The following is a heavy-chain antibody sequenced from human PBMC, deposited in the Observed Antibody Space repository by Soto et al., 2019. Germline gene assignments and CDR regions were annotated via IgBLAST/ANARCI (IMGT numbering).Heavy chain of an antibody. Sequence: SLRLSCAASGFTFSSYWMSWVRQAPGKGLEWVANIKQDGSEKYYVDSVKGRFTISRDNAKNSLYLQMNSLRAEDTAVYYCARELSDIVVVPAAMPGFDYWGQGTLVTVSS. CDR2: IKQDGSEK. J-gene: IGHJ4*02. V-gene: IGHV3-7*01. CDR3: ARELSDIVVVPAAMPGFDY. D-gene: IGHD2-2*01. CDR1: GFTFSSYW.